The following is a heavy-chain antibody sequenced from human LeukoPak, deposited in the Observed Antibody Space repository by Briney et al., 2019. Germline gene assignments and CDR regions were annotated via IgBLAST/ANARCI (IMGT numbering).Heavy chain of an antibody. CDR1: GFTFSSYA. Sequence: GSLRLSCAASGFTFSSYAMSWVRQAPGKGLEWVSAITTSGGSTYYADSVKGRFIISRDNSKNTLSLHLNSLGAEDTAVYFCAKVASYSRSEYGSGSFDSWGQGTLVTVSS. V-gene: IGHV3-23*01. CDR3: AKVASYSRSEYGSGSFDS. CDR2: ITTSGGST. J-gene: IGHJ4*02. D-gene: IGHD3-10*01.